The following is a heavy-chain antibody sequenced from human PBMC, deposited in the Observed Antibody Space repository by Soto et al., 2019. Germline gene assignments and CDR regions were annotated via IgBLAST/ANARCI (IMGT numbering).Heavy chain of an antibody. J-gene: IGHJ4*02. CDR3: ARFGTYYDSSGFAY. CDR2: ISTNGADT. CDR1: GFAFSHYW. Sequence: EVQLVESGGGLVQPGGSLRLSCAASGFAFSHYWMHWVRQPPGKGLEWISRISTNGADTTYADSVKGRFTVSRDNAKNTVSRQMNSLRAEDTAVYYCARFGTYYDSSGFAYWGQGTPLIVSS. V-gene: IGHV3-74*01. D-gene: IGHD3-22*01.